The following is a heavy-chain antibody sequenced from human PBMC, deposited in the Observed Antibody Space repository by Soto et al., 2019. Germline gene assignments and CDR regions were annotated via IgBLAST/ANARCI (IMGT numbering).Heavy chain of an antibody. J-gene: IGHJ4*02. CDR3: ATEFSRKLRGLY. D-gene: IGHD2-2*01. V-gene: IGHV1-69*06. CDR2: IVPLFGST. CDR1: GDMFASYA. Sequence: QVQLVQSGAEVKKPGSSVKVSCKASGDMFASYAITWVRQAPGQGLEWMGGIVPLFGSTDYAQKFHGRLTISADKSTKTAYMELTGLTSDDTAVYYCATEFSRKLRGLYWGQGALVTVSS.